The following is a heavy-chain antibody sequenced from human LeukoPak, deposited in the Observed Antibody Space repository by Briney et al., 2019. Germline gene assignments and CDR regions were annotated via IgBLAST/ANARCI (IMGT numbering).Heavy chain of an antibody. J-gene: IGHJ4*02. CDR3: AKARSSWYAKDRPYYFDY. V-gene: IGHV3-33*06. D-gene: IGHD6-13*01. CDR2: IWYDGSNK. Sequence: GGSLRLSCAASGFTFSSYGMHWVRQAPGKGLEWVAVIWYDGSNKYYADSVKGRFTISRDNSKNTLYLQMNSLRAEDTAVYYCAKARSSWYAKDRPYYFDYWGQGTLVTVSS. CDR1: GFTFSSYG.